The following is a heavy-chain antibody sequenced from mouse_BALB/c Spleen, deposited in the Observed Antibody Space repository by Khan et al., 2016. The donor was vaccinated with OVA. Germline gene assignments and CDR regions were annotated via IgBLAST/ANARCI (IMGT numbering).Heavy chain of an antibody. J-gene: IGHJ4*01. CDR2: IWGDGGT. D-gene: IGHD1-1*01. CDR1: GFSLTSYG. V-gene: IGHV2-3*01. CDR3: AKEGYYGMDY. Sequence: QVQLKQSGPGLVAPSQSLSITCTVSGFSLTSYGVSWVRQPPGKDLEWLGVIWGDGGTNYHSDLIYRLNISKDNSTSQVFLKLISLLTDDTATYYWAKEGYYGMDYWGQGTSV.